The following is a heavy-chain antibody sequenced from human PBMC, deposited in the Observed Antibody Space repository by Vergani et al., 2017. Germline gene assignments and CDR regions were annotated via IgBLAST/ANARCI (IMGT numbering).Heavy chain of an antibody. CDR1: GYTFTSYG. J-gene: IGHJ6*03. V-gene: IGHV1-18*01. D-gene: IGHD4-23*01. CDR3: ARVLXVTHEYYYYYYMDV. Sequence: QVQLVQSGAEVKKPGASVKVSCKASGYTFTSYGISWVRQAPGQGLEWMGWISAYNGNTNYAQKLQGRVTMTTDTSTSTAYMELRSLRSDDTAVYYCARVLXVTHEYYYYYYMDVCGKGTTVTVSS. CDR2: ISAYNGNT.